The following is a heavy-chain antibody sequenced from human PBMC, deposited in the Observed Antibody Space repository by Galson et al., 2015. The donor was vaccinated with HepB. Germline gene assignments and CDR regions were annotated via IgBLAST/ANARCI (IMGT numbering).Heavy chain of an antibody. D-gene: IGHD6-19*01. CDR1: GFTFSSYW. CDR2: INSDGSST. Sequence: SLRLSCAASGFTFSSYWMHWVRQAPGKGLVWVSRINSDGSSTSYADSVKGRFTISRDNAKNTLYLQMNSLRSEDTAVYYCAREGSVDSSGWQPQNYYYYGMDVWGQGTTVTVSS. V-gene: IGHV3-74*01. J-gene: IGHJ6*02. CDR3: AREGSVDSSGWQPQNYYYYGMDV.